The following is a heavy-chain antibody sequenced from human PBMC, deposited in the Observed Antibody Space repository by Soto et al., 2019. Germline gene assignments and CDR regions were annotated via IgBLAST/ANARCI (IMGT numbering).Heavy chain of an antibody. CDR3: ARDRSRFDQPLDY. CDR1: GYTFTSYG. J-gene: IGHJ4*02. V-gene: IGHV1-18*04. D-gene: IGHD3-16*01. Sequence: QVQLVQSGAAVKKHGASVKVSCKASGYTFTSYGISWVRHTPAQVLEWMGWISAYSVNTNYAQKLQVRVTRTTDTSTSTAYIELRSRRADDTAVYYRARDRSRFDQPLDYCGQGTLVTVAS. CDR2: ISAYSVNT.